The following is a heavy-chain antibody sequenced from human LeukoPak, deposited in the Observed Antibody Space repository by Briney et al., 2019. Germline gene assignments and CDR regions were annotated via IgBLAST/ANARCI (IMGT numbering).Heavy chain of an antibody. V-gene: IGHV3-30*18. Sequence: PGRSLRLSCEASGFTFSSYGMHWVRQAPGKGLEWVAVISYDGGNKYYADSVKGRFTISRDNSKNTLYLQMNSLRAEDTAVYYCAKDTYNINYWFDPWGQGTLVIVSS. D-gene: IGHD5-24*01. CDR3: AKDTYNINYWFDP. J-gene: IGHJ5*02. CDR2: ISYDGGNK. CDR1: GFTFSSYG.